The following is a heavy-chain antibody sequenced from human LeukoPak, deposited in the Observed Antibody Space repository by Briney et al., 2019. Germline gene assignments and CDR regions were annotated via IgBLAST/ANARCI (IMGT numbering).Heavy chain of an antibody. J-gene: IGHJ4*02. CDR1: GFTFSSYW. D-gene: IGHD3-3*01. V-gene: IGHV3-7*01. Sequence: PGGSLRLSCAASGFTFSSYWMSWVRQAPGKGLEWVANIKQDGSEKYYVDSVKGRFTISRDNSKNTLYLQMNSLRAEDTAVYYCARDPRPDYGFWTRFDYWGQGTLVTVSS. CDR3: ARDPRPDYGFWTRFDY. CDR2: IKQDGSEK.